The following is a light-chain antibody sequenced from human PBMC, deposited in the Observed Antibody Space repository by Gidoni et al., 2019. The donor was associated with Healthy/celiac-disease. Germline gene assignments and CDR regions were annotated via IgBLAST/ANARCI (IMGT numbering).Light chain of an antibody. CDR3: QSYDSSLSVWV. V-gene: IGLV1-40*01. CDR2: GNS. CDR1: SSNIGAGYD. Sequence: QSVLTQPPSVSGAPGQRVTISCTGSSSNIGAGYDVHWYQQLPGTAPKRLIHGNSNRPSGVPDRFSGSKSGTSASLAITGLQAEDEADYYCQSYDSSLSVWVFGGGTKLTVL. J-gene: IGLJ3*02.